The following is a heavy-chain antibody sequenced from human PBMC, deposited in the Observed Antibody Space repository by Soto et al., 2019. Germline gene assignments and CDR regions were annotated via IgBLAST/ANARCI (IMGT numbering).Heavy chain of an antibody. D-gene: IGHD6-13*01. CDR1: GFTVSSNY. V-gene: IGHV3-66*01. CDR3: ARDRVAAAGYYYYYMDV. Sequence: GGSPRLSCAASGFTVSSNYISWVRQTPGKELQWVSVTYSGGNTYYADSVKGRFTISRDNSKNTLYLQMNSLRAEDTAVYYCARDRVAAAGYYYYYMDVWGKGTTVTVSS. CDR2: TYSGGNT. J-gene: IGHJ6*03.